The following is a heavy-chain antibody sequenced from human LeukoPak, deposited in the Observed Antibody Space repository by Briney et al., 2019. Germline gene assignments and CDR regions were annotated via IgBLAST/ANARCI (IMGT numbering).Heavy chain of an antibody. CDR2: IWYDGSNK. CDR1: GFTFRSYG. J-gene: IGHJ4*02. Sequence: GGSLRLSCAASGFTFRSYGMHWVRQAPGKGLEWVAIIWYDGSNKYYADSVKGRFTMSRDNSKNTLYLQMNSLRAEDTAVYYCATATYGSGSYYSDYWGQGTVVTVSS. D-gene: IGHD3-10*01. V-gene: IGHV3-33*01. CDR3: ATATYGSGSYYSDY.